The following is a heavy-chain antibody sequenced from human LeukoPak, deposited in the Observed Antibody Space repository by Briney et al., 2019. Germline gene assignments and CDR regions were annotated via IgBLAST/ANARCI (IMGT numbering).Heavy chain of an antibody. D-gene: IGHD4-17*01. Sequence: SETLSPTCTVSGDFLSSGAYYWGWIRQAPGKGPAWIGSIYYSGSTFYNASFESRVTMSVDTSKNQFSLKLSSVTAADTAVYYYARLCQVTTCPKFEYWGQGILVTVSS. J-gene: IGHJ4*02. CDR1: GDFLSSGAYY. CDR2: IYYSGST. CDR3: ARLCQVTTCPKFEY. V-gene: IGHV4-39*01.